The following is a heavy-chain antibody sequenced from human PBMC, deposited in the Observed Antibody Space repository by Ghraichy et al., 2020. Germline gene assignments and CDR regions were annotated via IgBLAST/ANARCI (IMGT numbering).Heavy chain of an antibody. Sequence: SETLSLTCTVSGASIKNYYWGWIRQPPGKGLEWIGYIYDSGNTNYNPSLKSRVTISGDTSKNQFSLKLSSVTAADTAVYYCASLGDLNERHYHYYMDIWGKGTTVTVSS. D-gene: IGHD3-16*01. V-gene: IGHV4-59*01. CDR2: IYDSGNT. CDR3: ASLGDLNERHYHYYMDI. J-gene: IGHJ6*03. CDR1: GASIKNYY.